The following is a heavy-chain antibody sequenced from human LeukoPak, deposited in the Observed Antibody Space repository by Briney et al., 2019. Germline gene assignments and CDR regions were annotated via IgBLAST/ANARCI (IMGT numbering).Heavy chain of an antibody. J-gene: IGHJ5*02. CDR3: ARDRGGDWFDP. V-gene: IGHV3-7*03. CDR2: IKQDGSEK. CDR1: GFTFSSYW. Sequence: GGSLRLSCAASGFTFSSYWMSWVRQAPGKGLEWVANIKQDGSEKYYVDSVTGRFTISRDNAKNSLYLQMNSLRAEDTAVYYCARDRGGDWFDPWGQGTLVTVSS. D-gene: IGHD3-16*01.